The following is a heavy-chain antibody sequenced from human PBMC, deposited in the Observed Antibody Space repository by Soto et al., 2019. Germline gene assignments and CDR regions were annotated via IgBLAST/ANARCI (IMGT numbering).Heavy chain of an antibody. J-gene: IGHJ6*02. V-gene: IGHV1-18*04. D-gene: IGHD6-19*01. Sequence: AASVKVSCKASGYTFSSYGITWVRQAPGQGLEWMGWISVYSGKTSYAQKLQDRVTMSTDTSTSTAYMELRSLRSDDTAFYYCARSAMAGDYYYYGMDDLDRGTTVTVSS. CDR3: ARSAMAGDYYYYGMDD. CDR2: ISVYSGKT. CDR1: GYTFSSYG.